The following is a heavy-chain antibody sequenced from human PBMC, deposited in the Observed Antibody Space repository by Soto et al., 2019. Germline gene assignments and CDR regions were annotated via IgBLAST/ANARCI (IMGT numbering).Heavy chain of an antibody. CDR1: GGSISSGDYY. CDR2: TYYSGST. Sequence: QVQLQESGPGLVKPSQTLSLTCTVSGGSISSGDYYWGWIRQPPGKGLEWIGYTYYSGSTYSNPSFKSQVTISLETSKNHSSLKQSSVTAAETAVYYCANGIDGYNPFDYWGQGTLVTVSS. V-gene: IGHV4-30-4*01. CDR3: ANGIDGYNPFDY. J-gene: IGHJ4*02. D-gene: IGHD1-26*01.